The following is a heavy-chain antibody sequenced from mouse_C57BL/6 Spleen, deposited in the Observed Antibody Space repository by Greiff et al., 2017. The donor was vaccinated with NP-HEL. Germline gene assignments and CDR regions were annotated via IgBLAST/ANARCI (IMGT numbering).Heavy chain of an antibody. D-gene: IGHD1-1*01. V-gene: IGHV1-26*01. CDR3: AMSYYGEAMDY. CDR2: INPKNGGT. J-gene: IGHJ4*01. Sequence: EVQLQQSGPELVKPGASVKISCKASGYTFTDYYMNWVKQSHGKSLEWIGDINPKNGGTSYNQKFKGKATLTVDKSSSTAYMELRSLTSEDSAVYDCAMSYYGEAMDYWGQGTSVTVSS. CDR1: GYTFTDYY.